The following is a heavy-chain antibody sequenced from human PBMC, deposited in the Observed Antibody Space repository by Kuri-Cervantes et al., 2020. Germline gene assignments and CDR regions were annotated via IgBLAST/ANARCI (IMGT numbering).Heavy chain of an antibody. Sequence: GESLKISCAASGFTFSSYAMSWVRQAPGKGLEWVSAISGSGGSTYYADSVKGRFTISRDNSKNTLYLQMNNLRAEDTAMFYCAKDFSGSGRGWFDPWGQGTLVTVSS. V-gene: IGHV3-23*01. CDR2: ISGSGGST. CDR1: GFTFSSYA. D-gene: IGHD3-10*01. J-gene: IGHJ5*02. CDR3: AKDFSGSGRGWFDP.